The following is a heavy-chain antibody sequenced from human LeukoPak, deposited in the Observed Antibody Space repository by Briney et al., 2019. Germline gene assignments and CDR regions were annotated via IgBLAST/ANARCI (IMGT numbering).Heavy chain of an antibody. V-gene: IGHV3-53*05. CDR2: IYSGGST. D-gene: IGHD3-22*01. CDR3: ARGNPITMIVVVLDY. CDR1: GFTVSSNY. J-gene: IGHJ4*02. Sequence: GGSLRLSCAASGFTVSSNYMSWVRQAPGKGLEWVSVIYSGGSTYYADSVKGRFTISRDNSKNTLYLQMNSLRAEDTAVYYCARGNPITMIVVVLDYWGQGTLVTVSS.